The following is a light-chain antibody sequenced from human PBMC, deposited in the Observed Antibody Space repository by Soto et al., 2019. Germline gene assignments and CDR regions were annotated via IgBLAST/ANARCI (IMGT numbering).Light chain of an antibody. CDR3: SSYTSSNTV. V-gene: IGLV2-14*01. CDR1: SSDVGGYNY. CDR2: EVS. J-gene: IGLJ3*02. Sequence: QSVLTQPPSVSGAPGQRVTISCTGSSSDVGGYNYVSWYQQNPGKAPKLIIYEVSRRPSGVSSRFSGSKSGNTAPLTISGLQAEDEADYYCSSYTSSNTVFGGGTKLTVL.